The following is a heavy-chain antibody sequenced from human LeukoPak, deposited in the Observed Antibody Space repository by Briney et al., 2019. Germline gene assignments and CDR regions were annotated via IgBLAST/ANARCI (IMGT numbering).Heavy chain of an antibody. CDR2: INPSGGST. CDR1: GYTFTSYY. CDR3: AREASVRARVVVMFDWFDP. D-gene: IGHD3-22*01. Sequence: GASVKVSCKASGYTFTSYYMHWVRQAPGQGLEWMGIINPSGGSTSYAQKFQGRVTMTRDMSTSTVYMELSSLRSEDTAVYYCAREASVRARVVVMFDWFDPWGQGTLVTVSS. V-gene: IGHV1-46*01. J-gene: IGHJ5*02.